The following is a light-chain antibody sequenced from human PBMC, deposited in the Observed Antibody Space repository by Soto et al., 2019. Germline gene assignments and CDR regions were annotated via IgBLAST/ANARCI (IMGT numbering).Light chain of an antibody. Sequence: VLTQSQSTLILCPGERATLSCWASQSVSSSYLAWYQQKPGQAPRLLIYGASSRATGIPDRFSGSGSGTDFTLTISRLEPEDFAVYYCQQYDSSPKTFGQGAKVDI. CDR2: GAS. CDR3: QQYDSSPKT. V-gene: IGKV3-20*01. J-gene: IGKJ1*01. CDR1: QSVSSSY.